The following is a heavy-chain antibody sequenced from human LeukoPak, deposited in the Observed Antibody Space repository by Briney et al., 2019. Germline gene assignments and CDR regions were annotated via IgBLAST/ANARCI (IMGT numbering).Heavy chain of an antibody. V-gene: IGHV4-39*01. CDR2: IYYSGST. CDR3: ARHVYGNSWFDY. D-gene: IGHD6-19*01. CDR1: GGSISSSTYC. J-gene: IGHJ4*02. Sequence: SETLSLTCTVSGGSISSSTYCWGWICQPPGKGLEWIGSIYYSGSTYYNPSLKSRVSISVDTSKNQVSLKLSSVTAADTAVYYCARHVYGNSWFDYWGQGTLVAVSS.